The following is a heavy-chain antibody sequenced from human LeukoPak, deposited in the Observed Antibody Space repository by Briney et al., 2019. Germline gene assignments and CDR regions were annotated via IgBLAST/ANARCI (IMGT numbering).Heavy chain of an antibody. J-gene: IGHJ3*02. D-gene: IGHD1-14*01. CDR3: ARGLGHRAFDI. CDR2: IYYSGST. CDR1: GGSVSSGSYY. Sequence: SETLSLTCTVPGGSVSSGSYYWSWIRQPPGKGLEWIGYIYYSGSTNYNPSLKSRVTISVDTSKNQFSLKLSSVTAADTAVYYCARGLGHRAFDIWGQGTMVTVSS. V-gene: IGHV4-61*01.